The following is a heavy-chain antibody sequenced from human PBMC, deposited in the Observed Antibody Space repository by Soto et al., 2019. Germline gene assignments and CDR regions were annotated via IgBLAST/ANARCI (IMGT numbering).Heavy chain of an antibody. CDR1: GFTFSSYW. CDR3: ARVGTGIYNWFDP. CDR2: MNSDGTST. J-gene: IGHJ5*02. D-gene: IGHD3-10*01. Sequence: EVQLVESGGGLVQPGGSLRLSCAASGFTFSSYWMHCVRQAPGKGLVWVSRMNSDGTSTTYADPGTGRFTISRDNAKITVYLQMTSLRAEATAVYFCARVGTGIYNWFDPRGRGTLVNVSS. V-gene: IGHV3-74*01.